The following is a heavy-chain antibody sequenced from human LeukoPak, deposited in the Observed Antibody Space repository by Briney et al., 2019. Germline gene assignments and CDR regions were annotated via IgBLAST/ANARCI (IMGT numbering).Heavy chain of an antibody. Sequence: PGGSLRLSCAASGFTFSDSAIHWVRQASGKGLEWVGRIRSKTNNYATAYAASVKGRFTISRDDSNNTVYLQMNSLKTEDTAVYYCTRRISQGRSTYWYLDHWGRGTLVTVSS. CDR2: IRSKTNNYAT. V-gene: IGHV3-73*01. J-gene: IGHJ2*01. CDR1: GFTFSDSA. CDR3: TRRISQGRSTYWYLDH. D-gene: IGHD2-15*01.